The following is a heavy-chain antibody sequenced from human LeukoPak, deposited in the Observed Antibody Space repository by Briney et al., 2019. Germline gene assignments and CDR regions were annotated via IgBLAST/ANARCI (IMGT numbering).Heavy chain of an antibody. J-gene: IGHJ4*02. V-gene: IGHV4-31*03. CDR3: ARDKNSGSFDY. CDR1: GGSISSGGYY. CDR2: IYYTGST. D-gene: IGHD3-10*01. Sequence: PSETLSLTCTVSGGSISSGGYYWTWIRQHPGKGLEYIGYIYYTGSTYSNPSLKSRVTISVDTSKNQFSLKLSSVTAADTAMYYCARDKNSGSFDYWGQGTLVTVSS.